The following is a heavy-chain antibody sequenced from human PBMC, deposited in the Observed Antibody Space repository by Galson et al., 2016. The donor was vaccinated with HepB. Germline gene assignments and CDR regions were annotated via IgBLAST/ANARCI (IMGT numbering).Heavy chain of an antibody. Sequence: QSGAEVKKPGESLKMSCKGSGYSFSDYWIAWVRQVPGKGLELMGMIYPGDSDTRYSPSFQGQVTISADRSISTAYLHWSSLKASDTAMYYCARGKGHCLSPTCGDATVGEYWGQGTLVTVSA. J-gene: IGHJ4*02. D-gene: IGHD2-2*01. CDR1: GYSFSDYW. V-gene: IGHV5-51*01. CDR2: IYPGDSDT. CDR3: ARGKGHCLSPTCGDATVGEY.